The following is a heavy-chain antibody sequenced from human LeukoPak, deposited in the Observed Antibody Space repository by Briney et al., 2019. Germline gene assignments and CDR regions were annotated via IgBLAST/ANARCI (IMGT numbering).Heavy chain of an antibody. CDR2: IGGTDGRT. J-gene: IGHJ4*02. CDR1: GFTFSSYA. D-gene: IGHD6-19*01. V-gene: IGHV3-23*01. Sequence: GGSLRLSCAASGFTFSSYAMNRVRQAPGKGLEWVSVIGGTDGRTNYADSVKGRFTISRDNSKNTLYLEMNSLRAEDTAVYYCAKDRYSSGRGHYFDYWGQGALVTVSS. CDR3: AKDRYSSGRGHYFDY.